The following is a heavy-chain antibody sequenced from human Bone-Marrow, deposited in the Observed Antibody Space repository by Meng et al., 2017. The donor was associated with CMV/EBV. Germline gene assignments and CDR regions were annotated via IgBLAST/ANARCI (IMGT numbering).Heavy chain of an antibody. CDR1: GYTFTSYG. J-gene: IGHJ3*02. Sequence: ASVKVSCKASGYTFTSYGISWVRQAPGQGLEWMGWISAYNGNTNYAQKLQGRVTMTTDTSTSTAYMELRSLRSDDTAVYYCAREFPSSIWRGYYTYAFDIWGQGTMVTVSS. V-gene: IGHV1-18*01. CDR2: ISAYNGNT. D-gene: IGHD3-3*01. CDR3: AREFPSSIWRGYYTYAFDI.